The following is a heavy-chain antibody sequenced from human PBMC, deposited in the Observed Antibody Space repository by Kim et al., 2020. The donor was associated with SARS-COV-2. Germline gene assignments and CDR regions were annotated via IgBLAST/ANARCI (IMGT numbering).Heavy chain of an antibody. J-gene: IGHJ6*03. CDR2: ISSSGSTI. V-gene: IGHV3-11*01. CDR1: GFTFSDYY. D-gene: IGHD2-2*02. CDR3: ARVEGYCSSTSCYTIRAYYYYYMDV. Sequence: GGSLRLSCAASGFTFSDYYMSWIRQAPGKGLEWVSYISSSGSTIYYADSVKGRFTISRDNAKNSLYLQMNSLRAEDTAVYYCARVEGYCSSTSCYTIRAYYYYYMDVWGKGTTVTVSS.